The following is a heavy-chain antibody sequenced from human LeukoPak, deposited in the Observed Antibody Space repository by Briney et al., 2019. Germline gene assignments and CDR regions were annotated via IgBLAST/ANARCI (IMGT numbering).Heavy chain of an antibody. J-gene: IGHJ5*02. CDR2: INHSGST. Sequence: SETLSLTCAVYGGSFSGYYWSWIRQPPGKGLEWIGEINHSGSTNYNPSLKGRVTISVDTSKNQFSLKLSSVTAADTAVYYCARGRWVHNWFDPWGQGTLVTVSS. CDR3: ARGRWVHNWFDP. CDR1: GGSFSGYY. D-gene: IGHD6-13*01. V-gene: IGHV4-34*01.